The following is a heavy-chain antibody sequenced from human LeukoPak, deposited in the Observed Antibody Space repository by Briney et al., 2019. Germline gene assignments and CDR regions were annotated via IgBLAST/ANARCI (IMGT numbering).Heavy chain of an antibody. CDR2: ISAYNGNT. J-gene: IGHJ4*02. CDR3: AREPCSGGSCYSV. V-gene: IGHV1-18*01. D-gene: IGHD2-15*01. CDR1: GYTFTSYG. Sequence: ASVKVSCKASGYTFTSYGISWVRQAPGQGLERVGWISAYNGNTNYAQKLQGRVTMTTDTSTSTAYMELRSLRPDDTAVYYCAREPCSGGSCYSVWGQGTLVTVSS.